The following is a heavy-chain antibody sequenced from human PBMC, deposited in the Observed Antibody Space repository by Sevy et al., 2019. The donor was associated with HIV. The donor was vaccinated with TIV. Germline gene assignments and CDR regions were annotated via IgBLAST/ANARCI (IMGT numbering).Heavy chain of an antibody. J-gene: IGHJ5*02. CDR2: IYYSGST. Sequence: SETLSLTCTVSGGSISSYYWSWIRQPPGKGLEWIGYIYYSGSTNYNPSLKSRVTISVDTSKNHFSLKLSSVTAADTAVYYCARVGDYYDSSGYYYPWGQGTLVTVSS. D-gene: IGHD3-22*01. CDR3: ARVGDYYDSSGYYYP. V-gene: IGHV4-59*01. CDR1: GGSISSYY.